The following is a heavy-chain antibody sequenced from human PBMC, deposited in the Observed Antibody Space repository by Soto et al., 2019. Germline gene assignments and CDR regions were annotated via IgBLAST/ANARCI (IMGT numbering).Heavy chain of an antibody. J-gene: IGHJ4*02. V-gene: IGHV3-23*01. CDR3: AKDQYSSGTYYFEY. D-gene: IGHD6-19*01. CDR1: GFTFSSYA. Sequence: GXSLRLSCAASGFTFSSYAMSWVRQAPGKGLEWVSAISGSGGSTYYADSVKGRFTISRDNSKNTLYLQMNSLRAEDTAVYYCAKDQYSSGTYYFEYWGPGTRVNVAS. CDR2: ISGSGGST.